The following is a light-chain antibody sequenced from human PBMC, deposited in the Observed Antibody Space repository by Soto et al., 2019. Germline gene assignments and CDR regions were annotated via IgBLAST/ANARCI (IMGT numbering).Light chain of an antibody. CDR2: AAS. CDR3: QQTNSFPRT. V-gene: IGKV1-12*01. Sequence: DIQMTQSPSSVAASVGDRVTLTCRASQGVNRWLAWYQQKPGKAPKVLIYAASSLQSGVPSRFSGSGSGTDFSLTISSLQPEDFATYYCQQTNSFPRTFGQGTKVEI. J-gene: IGKJ1*01. CDR1: QGVNRW.